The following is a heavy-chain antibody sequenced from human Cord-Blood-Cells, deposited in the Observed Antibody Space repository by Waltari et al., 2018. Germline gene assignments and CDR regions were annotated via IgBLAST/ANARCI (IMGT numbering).Heavy chain of an antibody. D-gene: IGHD1-1*01. CDR3: ARLLRGTTGTNWFDP. V-gene: IGHV1-2*06. CDR1: GYTFTGYY. J-gene: IGHJ5*02. CDR2: INPNSGGT. Sequence: QAQLVQSGAEVKKPGASVKVSCKASGYTFTGYYMHWVRQAPGQGLEWMGRINPNSGGTNYAQKFQGRVTMTRDTSISTAYMELSRLRSDDTAVYYCARLLRGTTGTNWFDPWGQGTLVTVSS.